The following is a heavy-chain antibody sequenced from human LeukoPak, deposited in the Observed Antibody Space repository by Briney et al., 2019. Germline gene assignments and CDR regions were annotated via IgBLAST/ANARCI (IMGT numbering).Heavy chain of an antibody. Sequence: PSETLSLTCAVYGGSFSGYYRSWLRQPPGKGLEWIGEINHSGSTNYNPSLKSRVTISVDTSKNQFSLKLSSVTAADTAVYYCARGNYYDSSGYYYFDYWGQGTLVTVSS. CDR1: GGSFSGYY. V-gene: IGHV4-34*01. J-gene: IGHJ4*02. CDR2: INHSGST. CDR3: ARGNYYDSSGYYYFDY. D-gene: IGHD3-22*01.